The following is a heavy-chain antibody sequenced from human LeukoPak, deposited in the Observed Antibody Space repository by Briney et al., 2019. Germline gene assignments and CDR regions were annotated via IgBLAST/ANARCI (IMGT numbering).Heavy chain of an antibody. CDR3: ARDGDAPMTDFDY. CDR2: IKTDGSIT. J-gene: IGHJ4*02. Sequence: GGSLRLSCAASGLTFSSYWMCWVRQDPGKGLAWVSCIKTDGSITAYAASVKGRFTISRDNAKNTLYLQMNSLRADDTAVYYCARDGDAPMTDFDYWGQGTLVTVSS. D-gene: IGHD2-21*02. CDR1: GLTFSSYW. V-gene: IGHV3-74*01.